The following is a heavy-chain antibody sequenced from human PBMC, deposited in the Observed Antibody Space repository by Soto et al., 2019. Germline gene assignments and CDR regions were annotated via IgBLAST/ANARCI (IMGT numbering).Heavy chain of an antibody. J-gene: IGHJ4*02. CDR3: SADLPDWGAYAFDY. CDR1: GVTFIGAW. V-gene: IGHV3-15*07. CDR2: VKSSANGGAI. Sequence: GGFLRLSCAASGVTFIGAWMNWVRQAPGKGLEWVGRVKSSANGGAIDYAAPVEGRFTISRDDSKNTLYLQMNSLITEDTAFYYCSADLPDWGAYAFDYWGQGTLVTVSS. D-gene: IGHD3-16*01.